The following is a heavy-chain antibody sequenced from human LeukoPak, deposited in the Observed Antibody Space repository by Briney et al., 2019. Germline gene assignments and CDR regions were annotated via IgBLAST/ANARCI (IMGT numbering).Heavy chain of an antibody. CDR3: ANALTGDPRLLDPLMDV. Sequence: GGSLRLSCAASGFTFSTYAMHWVRQAPGKGLQWVAVISHEGSDEYYADSVKGRFTISIDNSQNTVFLQMRSLTPEDTAAYYCANALTGDPRLLDPLMDVWGPGTTVIVSS. D-gene: IGHD7-27*01. CDR1: GFTFSTYA. J-gene: IGHJ6*02. V-gene: IGHV3-30*04. CDR2: ISHEGSDE.